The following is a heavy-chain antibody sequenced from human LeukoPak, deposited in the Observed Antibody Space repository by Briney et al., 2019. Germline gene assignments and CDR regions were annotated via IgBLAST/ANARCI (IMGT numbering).Heavy chain of an antibody. Sequence: PGGSLRLSCAASGFTFSSYAMSWVRPAPGKGLEWVSAISGRRGDTYYADSVKGRFTISRDNSKNTLYLQMCSLRAEDTAVYYCARERDSSGYFDSWGQGALVTVSS. V-gene: IGHV3-23*01. CDR1: GFTFSSYA. J-gene: IGHJ4*02. CDR2: ISGRRGDT. CDR3: ARERDSSGYFDS. D-gene: IGHD3-22*01.